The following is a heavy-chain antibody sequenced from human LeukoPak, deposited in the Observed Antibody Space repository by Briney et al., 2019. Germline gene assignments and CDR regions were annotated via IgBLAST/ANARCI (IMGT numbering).Heavy chain of an antibody. D-gene: IGHD3-10*01. CDR1: GGSISDYY. J-gene: IGHJ6*03. CDR3: ARTTMVRGTYYMDV. CDR2: IHYSGST. Sequence: PSETLSLTCTVSGGSISDYYWSWIRQPPGKGLQWIGCIHYSGSTNYNPSLKSRVTISVDTSKNQFSLKLSSVTAADTAVYYCARTTMVRGTYYMDVWGKGTTVTISS. V-gene: IGHV4-59*01.